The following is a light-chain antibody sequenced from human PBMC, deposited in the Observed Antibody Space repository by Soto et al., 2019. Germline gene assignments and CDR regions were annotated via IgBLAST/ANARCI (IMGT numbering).Light chain of an antibody. CDR3: QQYNDWPLT. CDR2: DAS. CDR1: QSVSSN. J-gene: IGKJ4*01. V-gene: IGKV3-15*01. Sequence: EIVMTQSPATLSVSPGERGTLSCRASQSVSSNLAWYQQKPGQAPRLLIYDASTRATDIPTRFSGSGSGTEFTLTISSLQSEDFAVYYCQQYNDWPLTFGGGTKVEI.